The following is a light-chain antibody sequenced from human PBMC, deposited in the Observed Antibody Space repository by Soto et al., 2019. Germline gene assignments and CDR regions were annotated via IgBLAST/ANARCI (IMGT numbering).Light chain of an antibody. CDR1: QSVHIN. V-gene: IGKV3-15*01. CDR3: QQYNNWPPLYT. CDR2: GAS. J-gene: IGKJ2*01. Sequence: EIVMTQSPATLCVSPGERATLSCRASQSVHINIAWYQQKPCQAPRLLIYGASTRATGIPARFSGSGSVTEFTLTISSLQSEDFAVYYCQQYNNWPPLYTFGQGTKVEIK.